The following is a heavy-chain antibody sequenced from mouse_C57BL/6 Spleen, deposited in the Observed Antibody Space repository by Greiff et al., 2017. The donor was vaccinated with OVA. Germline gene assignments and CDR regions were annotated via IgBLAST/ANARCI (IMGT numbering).Heavy chain of an antibody. Sequence: QVQLQQSGAELVRPGASVKLSCKASGYTFTDYYINWVKQRPGQGLEWIARIYPGSGNTYYNEKFKGKATLTAEKSSSTAYMQLSSLTSEDSAVYFCARENDYVFAYWGQGTLVTVSA. D-gene: IGHD2-4*01. V-gene: IGHV1-76*01. CDR1: GYTFTDYY. CDR2: IYPGSGNT. CDR3: ARENDYVFAY. J-gene: IGHJ3*01.